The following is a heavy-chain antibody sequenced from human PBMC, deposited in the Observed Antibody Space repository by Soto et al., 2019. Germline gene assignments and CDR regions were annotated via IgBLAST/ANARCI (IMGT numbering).Heavy chain of an antibody. Sequence: GGSLRLSCTASGFTFGDYAMSWFRQAPGKGLEWVGFIRSKAYGGTTEYAASVKGRFTISRDDSKSIAYLQMNSLKTEDTAVYYCTSGPEVGATNQIDYWGQGTLVTVSS. J-gene: IGHJ4*02. D-gene: IGHD1-26*01. CDR2: IRSKAYGGTT. V-gene: IGHV3-49*03. CDR3: TSGPEVGATNQIDY. CDR1: GFTFGDYA.